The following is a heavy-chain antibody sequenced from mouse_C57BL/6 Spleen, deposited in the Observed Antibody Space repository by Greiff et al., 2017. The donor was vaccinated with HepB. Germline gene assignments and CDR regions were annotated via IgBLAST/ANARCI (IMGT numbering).Heavy chain of an antibody. V-gene: IGHV1-55*01. CDR2: IYPGSGST. D-gene: IGHD1-1*01. CDR3: ARTDTTVGYFDV. CDR1: GYTFTSYW. Sequence: QVQLKQPGAELVKPGASVKMSCKASGYTFTSYWITWVKQRPGQGLEWIGDIYPGSGSTNYNEKFKSKATLTVDTSSSTAYMQLSSLTSEDSAVYYCARTDTTVGYFDVWGTGTTVTVSS. J-gene: IGHJ1*03.